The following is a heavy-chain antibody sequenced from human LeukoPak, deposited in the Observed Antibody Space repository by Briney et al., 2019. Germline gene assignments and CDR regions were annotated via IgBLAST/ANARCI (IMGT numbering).Heavy chain of an antibody. CDR3: ARGDDESLDH. CDR1: GFVFSSHW. CDR2: IYTDGSYT. V-gene: IGHV3-74*01. J-gene: IGHJ4*02. Sequence: PGGSLRLSCAASGFVFSSHWMHWVRQAPGKGLVWVSRIYTDGSYTNYADSVKGRFTISRDNAKNTLSLHMNSLRAEDMAVYYCARGDDESLDHWGQGTLVTVSS. D-gene: IGHD3-16*01.